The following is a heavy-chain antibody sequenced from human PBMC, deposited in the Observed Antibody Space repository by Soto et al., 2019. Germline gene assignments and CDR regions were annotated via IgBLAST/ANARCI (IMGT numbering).Heavy chain of an antibody. J-gene: IGHJ4*02. Sequence: GGSLRLSCVSSGFSVDEYAMHWVRQAPGKGLEWVSTISWKSGSVAYANSVKGRFTISRDAAKNSLYLQMNSLRPEDTAFYYCAKAGLTAAPPDFWGQGTLVTVSS. CDR3: AKAGLTAAPPDF. V-gene: IGHV3-9*01. CDR2: ISWKSGSV. D-gene: IGHD6-13*01. CDR1: GFSVDEYA.